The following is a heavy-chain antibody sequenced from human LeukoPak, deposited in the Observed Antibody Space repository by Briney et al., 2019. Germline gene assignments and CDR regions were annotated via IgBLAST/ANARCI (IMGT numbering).Heavy chain of an antibody. CDR1: GGSFSGYY. CDR3: ARGAGYSSGWYDY. CDR2: INHGGST. V-gene: IGHV4-34*01. D-gene: IGHD6-19*01. Sequence: SETLSLTCAVYGGSFSGYYWSWIRQPPGKGLEWIGEINHGGSTNYNPSLKSRVTISVDTSKNQFSLKLSSVTAADTAVYYCARGAGYSSGWYDYWGQGTLVTVSS. J-gene: IGHJ4*02.